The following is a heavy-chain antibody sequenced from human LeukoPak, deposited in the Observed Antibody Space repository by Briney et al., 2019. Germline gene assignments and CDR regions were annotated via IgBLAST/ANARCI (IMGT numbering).Heavy chain of an antibody. CDR2: IYTSGST. CDR1: GGSISSGSYY. Sequence: SQTLSLTCTVSGGSISSGSYYWSWIRQPAGKGLEWIGRIYTSGSTNYNPSLKSRVTISVDTSKNQFSLKLSSVTAADTAVYYCARDLWSYVGYSGYGGSAFDIWGQGTMVTVSS. D-gene: IGHD5-12*01. J-gene: IGHJ3*02. CDR3: ARDLWSYVGYSGYGGSAFDI. V-gene: IGHV4-61*02.